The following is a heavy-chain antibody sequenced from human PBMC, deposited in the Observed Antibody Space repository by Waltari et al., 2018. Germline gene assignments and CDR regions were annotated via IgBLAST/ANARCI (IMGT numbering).Heavy chain of an antibody. CDR1: GGSLSSGSSY. CDR2: IYTSGST. Sequence: QVQLQESGPGLVKPSQTLSLTCTVSGGSLSSGSSYWSWTRRPAGKGLEWIGRIYTSGSTNYNPSLKSRVTISVDTSKNQFSLKLSSVTAADTAVYYCARVLGADWYFDLWGRGTLVTVSS. V-gene: IGHV4-61*02. D-gene: IGHD6-13*01. J-gene: IGHJ2*01. CDR3: ARVLGADWYFDL.